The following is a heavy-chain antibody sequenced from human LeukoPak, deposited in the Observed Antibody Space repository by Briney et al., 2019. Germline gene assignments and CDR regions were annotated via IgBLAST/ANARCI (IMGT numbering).Heavy chain of an antibody. CDR3: ARDRGYTSLDY. D-gene: IGHD5-18*01. CDR2: IREDGSEE. CDR1: GFIFSNSW. V-gene: IGHV3-7*01. Sequence: GGSLRLSCAAYGFIFSNSWMNWVRQAPGKGLEWVAGIREDGSEEYYVGSVKGRFTISRDNAKNSLYLQMNSLRAEDTAVYYCARDRGYTSLDYWGQGTLIIVSS. J-gene: IGHJ4*02.